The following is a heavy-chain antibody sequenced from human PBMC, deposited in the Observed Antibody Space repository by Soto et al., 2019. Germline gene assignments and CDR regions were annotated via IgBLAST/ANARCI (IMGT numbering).Heavy chain of an antibody. J-gene: IGHJ4*02. Sequence: GGSLRLSCAASGFTFGDYGMSWVRQAPGKGLEWVSGINWNGGSTGYADSVKGRFTISRDNAKNILYLQMNSLRAEDTALYYCARDYGYYDSSGYYWDYWGQGTLVTVSS. V-gene: IGHV3-20*04. D-gene: IGHD3-22*01. CDR1: GFTFGDYG. CDR2: INWNGGST. CDR3: ARDYGYYDSSGYYWDY.